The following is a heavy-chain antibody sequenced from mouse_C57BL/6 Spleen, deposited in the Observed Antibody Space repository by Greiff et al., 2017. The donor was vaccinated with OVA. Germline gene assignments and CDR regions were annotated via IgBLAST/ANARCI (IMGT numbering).Heavy chain of an antibody. J-gene: IGHJ2*01. V-gene: IGHV7-3*01. CDR1: GFTFTDYY. CDR3: SRYALSFYYFDY. Sequence: EVKLMESGGGLVQPGGSLSLSCAASGFTFTDYYMSWVRQPPVKALEWLGFIRNKANGYTTEYSASVKVRFTISRDNSPSILYLQMNALRAEDSATYYCSRYALSFYYFDYWGQGTTLTVSS. CDR2: IRNKANGYTT. D-gene: IGHD6-5*01.